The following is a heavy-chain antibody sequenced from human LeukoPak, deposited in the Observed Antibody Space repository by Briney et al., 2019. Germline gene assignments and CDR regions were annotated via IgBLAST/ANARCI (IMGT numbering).Heavy chain of an antibody. V-gene: IGHV3-20*04. Sequence: PGGSLRLSCAASGFTFDDYGMSWVRQAPGKGLEWVSGINWNGGSTGYADSVKGRFTISRDNAKNSLYLQMNSLRAEDTALYYCARRGGSGWYSENAFDIWGQGTMVTVSS. J-gene: IGHJ3*02. D-gene: IGHD6-19*01. CDR3: ARRGGSGWYSENAFDI. CDR1: GFTFDDYG. CDR2: INWNGGST.